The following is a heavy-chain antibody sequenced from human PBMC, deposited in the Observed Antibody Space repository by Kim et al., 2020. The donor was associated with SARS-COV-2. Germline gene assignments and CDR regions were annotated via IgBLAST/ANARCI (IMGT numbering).Heavy chain of an antibody. CDR2: IYYSGST. CDR3: ARQFLFFDY. J-gene: IGHJ4*02. CDR1: GGSISNSSYY. Sequence: SETLSLTCTVSGGSISNSSYYWGWIRQPPGKGLEWIGSIYYSGSTYYNPSLKSRVTISVDTSKNQFSLKLSSVTAADTAVYYCARQFLFFDYWGQGTLVTVSS. V-gene: IGHV4-39*01.